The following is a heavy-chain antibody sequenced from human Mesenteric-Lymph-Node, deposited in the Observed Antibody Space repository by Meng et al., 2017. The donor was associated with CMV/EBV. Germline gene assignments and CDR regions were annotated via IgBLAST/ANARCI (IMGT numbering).Heavy chain of an antibody. D-gene: IGHD3-22*01. CDR1: GGSIISGDHY. CDR2: IYYREDT. J-gene: IGHJ3*02. V-gene: IGHV4-30-4*08. Sequence: SETLSLTCTVSGGSIISGDHYWTWIRQPPGKDLEWIGNIYYREDTYYNPALKSRVIISVDTSKNQFSLKLSSVTAADTAVYYCARNPRIIMITGTYGFDIWGQGKMVTVSS. CDR3: ARNPRIIMITGTYGFDI.